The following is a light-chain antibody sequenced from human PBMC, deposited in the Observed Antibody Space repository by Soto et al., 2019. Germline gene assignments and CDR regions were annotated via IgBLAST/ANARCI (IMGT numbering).Light chain of an antibody. CDR1: QSIGTN. CDR2: GAS. J-gene: IGKJ2*01. CDR3: QQSDDYPLT. Sequence: DIQMTQSPSSLSASEGDRVTISCRASQSIGTNLNWFHQRAGKAPKLLIYGASSLQSGVPARFSGSVSGTDFTLTISSLQPEDFGTYYCQQSDDYPLTFGQWTKMEIK. V-gene: IGKV1-39*01.